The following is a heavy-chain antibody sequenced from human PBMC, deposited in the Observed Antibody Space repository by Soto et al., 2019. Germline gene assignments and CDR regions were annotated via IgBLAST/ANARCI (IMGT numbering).Heavy chain of an antibody. J-gene: IGHJ3*02. V-gene: IGHV4-59*01. D-gene: IGHD3-22*01. CDR2: VYYSGST. CDR3: ERGYYDSSGQSNTFDI. CDR1: GASISSSY. Sequence: SETLSLTCTVSGASISSSYWSWIRQSPEKGLEWIGYVYYSGSTNYNPSLKSRVTISVDTSKNQFSLKLNSVTAADTDVYYCERGYYDSSGQSNTFDIWGQGTMVTVSS.